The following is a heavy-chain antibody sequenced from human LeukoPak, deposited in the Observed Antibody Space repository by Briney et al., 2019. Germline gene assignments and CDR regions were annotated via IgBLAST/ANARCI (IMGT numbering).Heavy chain of an antibody. CDR1: GGSISSYY. CDR3: ASQGYDILTGYYGFDY. D-gene: IGHD3-9*01. CDR2: TYYSGST. Sequence: SETLSLTCTVSGGSISSYYWSWIRQPPGKGLEWIGYTYYSGSTNYNPSLKSRVTISVDTSKNQFSLKLSSVTAADTAVYYCASQGYDILTGYYGFDYWGQGTLVTVSS. J-gene: IGHJ4*02. V-gene: IGHV4-59*01.